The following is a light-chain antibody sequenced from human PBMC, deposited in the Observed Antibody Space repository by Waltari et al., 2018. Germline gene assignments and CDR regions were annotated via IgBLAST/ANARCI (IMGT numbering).Light chain of an antibody. CDR2: EGS. CDR3: CSYAGAV. V-gene: IGLV2-23*01. J-gene: IGLJ3*02. CDR1: SSGVGRYNL. Sequence: QSALTQPASVSGSPGQSITISCTGTSSGVGRYNLVSWYQHHPGKAPKRMIYEGSKRPSGVSNRFSGSKSGNTASLTISGLQAEDEADYYCCSYAGAVFGGGTKLTIL.